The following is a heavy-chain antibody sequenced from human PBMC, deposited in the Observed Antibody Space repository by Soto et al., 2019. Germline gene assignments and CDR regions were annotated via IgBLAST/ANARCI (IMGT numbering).Heavy chain of an antibody. D-gene: IGHD1-26*01. CDR1: RYTFTSYG. J-gene: IGHJ4*02. Sequence: EASVKGSWKASRYTFTSYGISWVRQAPGQGLEWMGWISAYNGNTNYAQKLQGRVTMTTDTSTSKAYMELRSLRSDDTAVYYCARVGPLVYWGQGTLVTVSS. CDR2: ISAYNGNT. CDR3: ARVGPLVY. V-gene: IGHV1-18*04.